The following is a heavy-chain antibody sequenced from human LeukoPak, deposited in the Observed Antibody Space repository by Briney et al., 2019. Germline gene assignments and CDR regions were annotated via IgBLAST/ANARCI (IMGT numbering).Heavy chain of an antibody. CDR1: GGSISSSSYY. D-gene: IGHD6-19*01. CDR2: IYYSGST. CDR3: ARGGSGRSFDY. Sequence: SETLSLTCTVSGGSISSSSYYWGWIRQPPGKGLEWIGSIYYSGSTYYNPSLKSRVTISVDTSKNQFSLKLSSVTAADTAVYYCARGGSGRSFDYWGQGTLVTVSS. V-gene: IGHV4-39*01. J-gene: IGHJ4*02.